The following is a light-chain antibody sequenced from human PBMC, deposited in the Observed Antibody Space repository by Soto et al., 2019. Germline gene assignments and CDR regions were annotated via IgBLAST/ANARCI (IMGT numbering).Light chain of an antibody. V-gene: IGKV1-5*03. CDR3: QQYKSFPLT. CDR1: QSINNW. Sequence: DSQMTQSPSTLSASVGDRVTITCRASQSINNWLAWYQQKPGKAPKLLIYKTSDLESGVPSTFSGSGSGTEFSLTISSLQPDDFAAYYCQQYKSFPLTFGGGTK. J-gene: IGKJ4*01. CDR2: KTS.